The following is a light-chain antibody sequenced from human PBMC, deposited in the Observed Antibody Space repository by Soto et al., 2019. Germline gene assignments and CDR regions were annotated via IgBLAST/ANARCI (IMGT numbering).Light chain of an antibody. CDR1: QSVTWY. CDR2: DAT. CDR3: QQRTNWLT. J-gene: IGKJ4*01. Sequence: EIVLTQSPATLSLSPGERATFSCRASQSVTWYLAWYQQKPGQAPRLLIYDATNRATGIPARFSGSGSGTDFTLTISSLEPEDFAVYYCQQRTNWLTFGGGTRVEI. V-gene: IGKV3-11*01.